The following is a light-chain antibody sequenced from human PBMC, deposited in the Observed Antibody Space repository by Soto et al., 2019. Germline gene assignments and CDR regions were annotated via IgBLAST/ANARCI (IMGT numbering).Light chain of an antibody. V-gene: IGKV1-5*01. CDR2: EAS. Sequence: DIQMTQSPSTLSASVGDRVTITCRASQSISYWLAWYQQKPGKAPKILIYEASSLERGVPSRFSASGSETEFSLTISSLQPDDSATYYCQQYEVYPWTFGQGTKVDIK. CDR1: QSISYW. J-gene: IGKJ1*01. CDR3: QQYEVYPWT.